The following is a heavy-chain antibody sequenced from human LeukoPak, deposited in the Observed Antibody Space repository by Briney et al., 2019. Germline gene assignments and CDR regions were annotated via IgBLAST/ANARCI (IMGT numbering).Heavy chain of an antibody. D-gene: IGHD5-18*01. CDR3: AKVGKWIQLWFDY. V-gene: IGHV3-23*01. CDR2: ITGSGGGT. J-gene: IGHJ4*02. Sequence: GGSLRLSCVASGLTFSSYAMSWVRQAPGKGLEWVSVITGSGGGTYYADSVKGRFTISRDNSKNTLYLQMNSLRAEDTAVYYCAKVGKWIQLWFDYRGQGSLVTVSS. CDR1: GLTFSSYA.